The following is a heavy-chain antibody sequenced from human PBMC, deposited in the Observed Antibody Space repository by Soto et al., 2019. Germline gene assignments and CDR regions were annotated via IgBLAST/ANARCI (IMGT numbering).Heavy chain of an antibody. CDR3: AGRRGDSYFSYGMDV. J-gene: IGHJ6*02. V-gene: IGHV1-8*01. CDR1: VYTFTSYD. Sequence: ASVTISCTASVYTFTSYDINWVRQATGQGLEWMGWMNPNSGNTGYAQKFQGRVTMTRNTPISTDYMELSSLRSEDTAVYYCAGRRGDSYFSYGMDVWGQGTTVTVSS. D-gene: IGHD6-25*01. CDR2: MNPNSGNT.